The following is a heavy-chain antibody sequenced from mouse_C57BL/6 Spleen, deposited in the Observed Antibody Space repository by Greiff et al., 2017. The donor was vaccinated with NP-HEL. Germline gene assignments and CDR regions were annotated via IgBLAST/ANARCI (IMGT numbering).Heavy chain of an antibody. CDR3: ARYLHYAMDY. J-gene: IGHJ4*01. Sequence: DVHLVESGGGLVQPGGSLSLSCAASGFTFTDYYMSWVRQPPGKALEWLGFIRNKANGYTTEYSASVKGRFTISRDNSQSILYLQMNALRAEDSATYYCARYLHYAMDYWGQGTSVTVSS. CDR2: IRNKANGYTT. CDR1: GFTFTDYY. V-gene: IGHV7-3*01.